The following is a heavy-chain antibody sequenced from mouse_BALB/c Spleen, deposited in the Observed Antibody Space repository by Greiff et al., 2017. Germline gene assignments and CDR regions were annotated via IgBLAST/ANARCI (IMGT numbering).Heavy chain of an antibody. D-gene: IGHD2-14*01. V-gene: IGHV2-9*02. CDR2: IWAGGST. CDR3: ASAYYRYDAWFAY. CDR1: GFSLTSYG. Sequence: VMLVESGPGLVAPSQSLSITCTVSGFSLTSYGVHWVRQPPGKGLEWLGVIWAGGSTNYNSALMSRLSISKDNSKSQVFLKMNSLQTDDTAMYYCASAYYRYDAWFAYWGQGTLVTVSA. J-gene: IGHJ3*01.